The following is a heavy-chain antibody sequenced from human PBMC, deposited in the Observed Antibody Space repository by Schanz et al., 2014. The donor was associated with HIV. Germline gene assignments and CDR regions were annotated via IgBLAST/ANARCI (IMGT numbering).Heavy chain of an antibody. Sequence: QVQLVESGGGVVQPGRSLILSCAASRFSFRGYGMHWVRQTPGKGLEWVAVISYDGSNKYYVDSVKGRFTISRDNAKKDQDLQMHSLSADNTALYYCAKDHSPNNAHPTLVTPPVGYGMDVWGQGTTVTVSS. V-gene: IGHV3-30*18. J-gene: IGHJ6*02. D-gene: IGHD5-18*01. CDR2: ISYDGSNK. CDR3: AKDHSPNNAHPTLVTPPVGYGMDV. CDR1: RFSFRGYG.